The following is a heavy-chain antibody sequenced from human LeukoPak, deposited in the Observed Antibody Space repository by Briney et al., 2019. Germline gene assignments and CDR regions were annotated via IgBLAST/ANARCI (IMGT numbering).Heavy chain of an antibody. J-gene: IGHJ4*02. D-gene: IGHD3-10*01. V-gene: IGHV1-69*13. CDR2: IIPIFGTA. Sequence: ASVKLCCSSAAGTFSCYAISWVRQGPAQGLEWMGGIIPIFGTANYAQKFQGRVTITADESTSTAYLELSSLRSEDTAVYHCARDGARYGSGSYLDYWGQGTLVTVSS. CDR3: ARDGARYGSGSYLDY. CDR1: AGTFSCYA.